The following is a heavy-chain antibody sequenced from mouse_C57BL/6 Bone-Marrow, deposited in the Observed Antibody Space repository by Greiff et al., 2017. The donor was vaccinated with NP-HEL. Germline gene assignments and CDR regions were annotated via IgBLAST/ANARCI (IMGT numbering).Heavy chain of an antibody. D-gene: IGHD4-1*01. CDR2: ILPGSGST. CDR3: ASGSLY. CDR1: GYTFTGYW. J-gene: IGHJ2*01. Sequence: QVQLQQSGAELMKPGASVKLSCKATGYTFTGYWIHWVKQRPGHGLEWIGEILPGSGSTNYTEKFKGKATFTADTSSNTAYMQLSSLTTEDSAIYFCASGSLYWGRGTTLTLTA. V-gene: IGHV1-9*01.